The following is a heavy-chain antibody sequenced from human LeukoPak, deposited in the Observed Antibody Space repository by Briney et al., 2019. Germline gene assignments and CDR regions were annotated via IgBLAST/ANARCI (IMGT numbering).Heavy chain of an antibody. CDR2: ISGSGGST. J-gene: IGHJ6*02. D-gene: IGHD2-15*01. CDR3: ARDGLVLVVASYGMDV. CDR1: GFTFSSYA. V-gene: IGHV3-23*01. Sequence: GGSLRLSCAASGFTFSSYAMSWVRQAPGKGLEWVSAISGSGGSTYYADFVKGRSTISRDNSKNTLYLQMNSLTTEDTAVYYCARDGLVLVVASYGMDVWGQGTTVTVSS.